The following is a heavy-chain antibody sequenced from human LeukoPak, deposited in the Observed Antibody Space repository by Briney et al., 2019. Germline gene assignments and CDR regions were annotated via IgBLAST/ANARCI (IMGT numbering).Heavy chain of an antibody. CDR2: VYYSGTT. CDR1: GASITSYY. Sequence: SETLSLTCAVSGASITSYYWSWIRQPPGKGLEWIGYVYYSGTTNYNPSVKSRVTISIDTSKNQLSLKLTSVTAADTAVYYCARDGAVDILTGYGAFDIWGQGTMVTVSS. CDR3: ARDGAVDILTGYGAFDI. J-gene: IGHJ3*02. D-gene: IGHD3-9*01. V-gene: IGHV4-59*01.